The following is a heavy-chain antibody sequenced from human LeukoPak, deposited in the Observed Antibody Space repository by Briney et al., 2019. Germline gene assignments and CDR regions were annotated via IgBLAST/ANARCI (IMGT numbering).Heavy chain of an antibody. CDR1: GYTFTGYG. V-gene: IGHV1-18*01. Sequence: ASVKVSCKASGYTFTGYGISWVRQAPGQGLEWMGWISAYNGNTNYAQKLQGRVTMTTDTSTSTAYMELRSLRSDDTAVYYCARGEPTYYDILTGYTTMYYFDYWGQGTLVTVSS. D-gene: IGHD3-9*01. CDR3: ARGEPTYYDILTGYTTMYYFDY. CDR2: ISAYNGNT. J-gene: IGHJ4*02.